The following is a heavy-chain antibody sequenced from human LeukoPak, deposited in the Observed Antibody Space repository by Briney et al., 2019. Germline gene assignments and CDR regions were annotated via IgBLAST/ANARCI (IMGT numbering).Heavy chain of an antibody. CDR3: SKEPPEYSSSWDTCPFDP. CDR1: GFTFCSYD. D-gene: IGHD6-13*01. V-gene: IGHV3-23*01. CDR2: ISGSGGST. Sequence: GGSLRLSCAASGFTFCSYDMSWVRQAPGKGLVGVSDISGSGGSTYYADSVNGRFTISRDNSKNTLYLQMNSMRAEDTAVYYCSKEPPEYSSSWDTCPFDPWGQGTLVTVSS. J-gene: IGHJ5*01.